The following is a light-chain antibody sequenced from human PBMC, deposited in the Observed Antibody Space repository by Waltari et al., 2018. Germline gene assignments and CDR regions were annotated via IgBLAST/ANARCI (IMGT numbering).Light chain of an antibody. CDR1: SSDIGSYNY. CDR3: SSYMDTTALEL. Sequence: QSALTQPASVSGSPGQSITISCTGTSSDIGSYNYFSWYQQHPGKAPKLIIFDVTNRPSGVSNRFSGSKSGNTASLIISGLQGEDEADYYCSSYMDTTALELFGGGTSLTVL. V-gene: IGLV2-14*03. CDR2: DVT. J-gene: IGLJ2*01.